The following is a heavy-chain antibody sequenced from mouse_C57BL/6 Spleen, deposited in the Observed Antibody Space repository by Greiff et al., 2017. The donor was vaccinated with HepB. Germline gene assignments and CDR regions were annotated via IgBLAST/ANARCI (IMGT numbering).Heavy chain of an antibody. CDR2: INPGSGGT. CDR1: GYAFTNYL. V-gene: IGHV1-54*01. Sequence: VQLKQSGAELVRPGTSVKVSCKASGYAFTNYLIEWVKQRPGQGLEWIGVINPGSGGTNYNEKFKGKATLTADKSSSTAYMQLSSLTSEDSAVYFCARTPRSDWYFDVWGTGTTVTVSS. CDR3: ARTPRSDWYFDV. J-gene: IGHJ1*03.